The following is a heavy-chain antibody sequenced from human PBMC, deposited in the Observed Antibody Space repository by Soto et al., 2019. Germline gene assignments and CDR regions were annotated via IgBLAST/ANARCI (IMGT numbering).Heavy chain of an antibody. CDR1: GGSISGGVGGLYY. CDR3: AREVIPLTTDWYFDL. J-gene: IGHJ2*01. CDR2: IYDSGST. D-gene: IGHD4-17*01. Sequence: QLQLRESGPGLVKPSETLSLTCTVSGGSISGGVGGLYYWSWIRQPPGKGLEWIGYIYDSGSTYYNPSLISQVTISVDTSKNHFSLRLSSVTAADAAVYYCAREVIPLTTDWYFDLWGRGTLVTVSS. V-gene: IGHV4-30-4*01.